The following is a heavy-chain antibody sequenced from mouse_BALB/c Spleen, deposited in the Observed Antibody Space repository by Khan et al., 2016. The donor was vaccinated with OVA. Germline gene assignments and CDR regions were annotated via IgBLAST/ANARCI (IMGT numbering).Heavy chain of an antibody. J-gene: IGHJ3*01. Sequence: QVRLQQSGPELVKPGASVKMSCKASGYIFTDYVMNWVKQRTGQGLEWIGQIYPGSDSTYYNENFKEQATLTADRSSSTAYMQLNSLTSEDSAVYVCARGGWDVFAYWGQGTLVTVSA. CDR1: GYIFTDYV. V-gene: IGHV1-77*01. CDR3: ARGGWDVFAY. D-gene: IGHD4-1*01. CDR2: IYPGSDST.